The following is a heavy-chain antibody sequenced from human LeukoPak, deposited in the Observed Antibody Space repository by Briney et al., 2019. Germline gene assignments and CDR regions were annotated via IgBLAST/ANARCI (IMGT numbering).Heavy chain of an antibody. D-gene: IGHD4-17*01. CDR3: ARDYGKPRHFDY. J-gene: IGHJ4*02. CDR1: GFTFSSYS. V-gene: IGHV3-21*01. Sequence: TGGSLRLSCAASGFTFSSYSMNWVRQAPGKGLEWVSSMSSSSSYIYYADSVKGRFTISRDNAKNSLYLQMNSLRAEDTAVYYCARDYGKPRHFDYWGQGTLVTVSS. CDR2: MSSSSSYI.